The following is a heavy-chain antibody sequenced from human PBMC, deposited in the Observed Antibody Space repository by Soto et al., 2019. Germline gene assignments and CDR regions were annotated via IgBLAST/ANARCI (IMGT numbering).Heavy chain of an antibody. CDR1: GFTFSSYG. CDR3: TAGKLYPSLDFDY. Sequence: PGGSLRLSCAASGFTFSSYGMHWVRQAPGKGLEWVAVIWYDGSNKYYADSVKGRFTISRDNSKNTLYLQMNSLKTEDTAVYYCTAGKLYPSLDFDYWGQGTLVTVSS. CDR2: IWYDGSNK. D-gene: IGHD2-8*01. V-gene: IGHV3-33*01. J-gene: IGHJ4*02.